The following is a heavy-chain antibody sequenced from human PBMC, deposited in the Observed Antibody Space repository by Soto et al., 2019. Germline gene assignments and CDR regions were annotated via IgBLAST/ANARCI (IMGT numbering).Heavy chain of an antibody. CDR2: ISAYNGNT. CDR1: GYTFTSYG. J-gene: IGHJ4*02. D-gene: IGHD3-22*01. Sequence: ASVKVSCKASGYTFTSYGISWVRQAPGQGLEWMGWISAYNGNTNYAQKLQGRVTMTTDTSTSTAYMELRSLRSDDTAVYYGGRVRYYDSSGQNNSWGQETLVTVSS. V-gene: IGHV1-18*01. CDR3: GRVRYYDSSGQNNS.